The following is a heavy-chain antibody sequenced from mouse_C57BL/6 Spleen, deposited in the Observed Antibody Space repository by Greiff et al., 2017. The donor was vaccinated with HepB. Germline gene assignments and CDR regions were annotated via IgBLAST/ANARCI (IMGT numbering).Heavy chain of an antibody. CDR1: GYAFSSYW. J-gene: IGHJ3*01. CDR2: IYPGDGDT. D-gene: IGHD3-1*01. Sequence: QVQLQQSGAELVKPGASVKISCKASGYAFSSYWMNWVKQRPGKGLEWIGQIYPGDGDTNYNGKFKGKATLTADKSSSTAYMQLSSLTSEDSAVYFCARREAPGTIEGFAYWGQGTLVTVSA. V-gene: IGHV1-80*01. CDR3: ARREAPGTIEGFAY.